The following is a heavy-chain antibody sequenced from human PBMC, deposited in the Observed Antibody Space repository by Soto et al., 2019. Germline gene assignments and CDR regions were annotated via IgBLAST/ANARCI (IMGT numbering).Heavy chain of an antibody. D-gene: IGHD3-9*01. Sequence: PPETLSLTCAVYGGSFSAYYWSWIRQPPGKGLEWIGEINHSGSTNYNPSLKSRVTISVDTSKNQFSLKLSSVTAADTAVYYCARLTNTPGYYYGMDVWGQGTTVTVSS. V-gene: IGHV4-34*01. J-gene: IGHJ6*02. CDR1: GGSFSAYY. CDR3: ARLTNTPGYYYGMDV. CDR2: INHSGST.